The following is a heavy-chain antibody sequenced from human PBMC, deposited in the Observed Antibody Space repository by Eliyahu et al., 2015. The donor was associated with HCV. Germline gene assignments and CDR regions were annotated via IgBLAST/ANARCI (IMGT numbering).Heavy chain of an antibody. CDR1: GFXFSLYA. CDR3: AKTPINAYSNGWYVVD. J-gene: IGHJ4*02. V-gene: IGHV3-23*01. CDR2: ISGGGDGT. D-gene: IGHD6-19*01. Sequence: EVQLLESGGGLVQPGGSLXLSCAASGFXFSLYAMXWVRXASGKGVEWVSAISGGGDGTYYADSVKGRFTISRDNSKNTLYLHMNSLRAEDTAVYYCAKTPINAYSNGWYVVDWGQGTLVTVSS.